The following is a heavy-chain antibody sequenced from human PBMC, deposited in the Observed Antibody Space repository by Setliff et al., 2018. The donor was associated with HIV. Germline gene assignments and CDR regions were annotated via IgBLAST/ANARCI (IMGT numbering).Heavy chain of an antibody. CDR2: IDHSGNI. CDR3: ARGLNYYGSGSYLPLGY. D-gene: IGHD3-10*01. CDR1: GGSFNDYY. Sequence: SETLSLTCAVYGGSFNDYYWTWIRQPPGKGLKWIGEIDHSGNIKYHASLKSRVTISKDTSKNQISLKLRSMTAADTAVYYCARGLNYYGSGSYLPLGYWGQGTLVTVSS. J-gene: IGHJ4*02. V-gene: IGHV4-34*01.